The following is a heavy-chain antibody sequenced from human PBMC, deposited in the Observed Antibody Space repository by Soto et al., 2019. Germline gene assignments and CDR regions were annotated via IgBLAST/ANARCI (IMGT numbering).Heavy chain of an antibody. Sequence: EVQLVESGGGLVQPGGSLRLSCAASGFTFSSYSMNWVRQAPGKGLEWVSYISSSSSTIYYAASVKGRFTIPRDNAKNSLSLKMTRLRAEDSAVYCCARDKGISPRHYWGQGTLVTVSS. CDR2: ISSSSSTI. V-gene: IGHV3-48*01. CDR1: GFTFSSYS. J-gene: IGHJ4*02. CDR3: ARDKGISPRHY. D-gene: IGHD1-20*01.